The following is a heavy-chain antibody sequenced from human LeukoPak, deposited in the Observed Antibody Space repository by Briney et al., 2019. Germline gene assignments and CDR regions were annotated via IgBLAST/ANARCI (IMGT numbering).Heavy chain of an antibody. CDR2: IYTSGST. D-gene: IGHD7-27*01. Sequence: RTSQTLSLTCTVSGGSISSAGYYWSWIRQPAGKGLEWIGRIYTSGSTNYNPSLKSRVTISVDTSKNQFSLKLTSVAAADTAVYYCASAKLGDFDYWGQGTLVTVSS. CDR1: GGSISSAGYY. CDR3: ASAKLGDFDY. V-gene: IGHV4-61*02. J-gene: IGHJ4*02.